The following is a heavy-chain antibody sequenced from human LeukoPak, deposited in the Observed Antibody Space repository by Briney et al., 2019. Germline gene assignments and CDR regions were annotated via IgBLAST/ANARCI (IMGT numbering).Heavy chain of an antibody. CDR2: IIPIFGTA. Sequence: SVKVSCKASGGTFSSYAISWVRQAPGQGLEWMGGIIPIFGTANYAQKFQGRVTITADESTSTAYMELSSLRSEDTAVYYCARAEDATVTTRGAFDIWGQGTMVTVSS. CDR3: ARAEDATVTTRGAFDI. CDR1: GGTFSSYA. J-gene: IGHJ3*02. V-gene: IGHV1-69*13. D-gene: IGHD4-11*01.